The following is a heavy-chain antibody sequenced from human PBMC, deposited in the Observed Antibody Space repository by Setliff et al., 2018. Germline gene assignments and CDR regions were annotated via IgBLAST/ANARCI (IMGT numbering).Heavy chain of an antibody. CDR2: ISA. V-gene: IGHV1-18*01. CDR1: GYTFTTYG. Sequence: ASVKVSCKASGYTFTTYGISWLRQAPGQGLEWMGWISAYAQKFQGRVTMTTDTSTSTAYMELSSLRSEDTAVYYCARALGGNYFDYWGPGILVTVSS. CDR3: ARALGGNYFDY. D-gene: IGHD2-15*01. J-gene: IGHJ4*02.